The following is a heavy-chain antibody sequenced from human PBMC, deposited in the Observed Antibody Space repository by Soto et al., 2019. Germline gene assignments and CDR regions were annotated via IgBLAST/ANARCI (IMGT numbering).Heavy chain of an antibody. Sequence: ASVKVSCKTSGFTFTNSAVQWVRQARGQRLEWIGWIIVASGRTNYAREVQERVTISRDTSTSTAYMELSGLRSEDTAVYYCVAELYSGGGCCSFDFWGQGTMVTVSS. V-gene: IGHV1-58*01. CDR3: VAELYSGGGCCSFDF. CDR2: IIVASGRT. D-gene: IGHD2-21*02. CDR1: GFTFTNSA. J-gene: IGHJ3*01.